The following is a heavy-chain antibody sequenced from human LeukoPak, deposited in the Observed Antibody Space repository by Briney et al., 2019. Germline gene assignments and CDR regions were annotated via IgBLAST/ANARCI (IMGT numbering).Heavy chain of an antibody. V-gene: IGHV3-64D*06. CDR1: GFTFSSCA. D-gene: IGHD6-19*01. J-gene: IGHJ1*01. CDR2: TNSNGGNT. Sequence: PGGSLRLSCSASGFTFSSCAMSWVRQAPGKGLEYVSATNSNGGNTYYADSVKGRFTISRDNSKNPLYLQMSSLRADDTAVYYCVTSSSGYYFNWGQGTLVTVSS. CDR3: VTSSSGYYFN.